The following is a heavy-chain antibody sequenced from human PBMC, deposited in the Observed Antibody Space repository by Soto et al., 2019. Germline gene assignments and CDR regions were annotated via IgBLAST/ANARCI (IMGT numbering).Heavy chain of an antibody. D-gene: IGHD2-21*01. CDR2: IYVTGAV. V-gene: IGHV4-31*03. CDR3: ARIRIATNNYKWFDP. J-gene: IGHJ5*02. CDR1: GAALNSGNYY. Sequence: PSETLSLTCSVSGAALNSGNYYWSWIRQVPGRGLEWIGHIYVTGAVDYNPSLRDRITISQDTSEGQFSLNLRLVTAADTAVYYCARIRIATNNYKWFDPWGQGTLVTVPQ.